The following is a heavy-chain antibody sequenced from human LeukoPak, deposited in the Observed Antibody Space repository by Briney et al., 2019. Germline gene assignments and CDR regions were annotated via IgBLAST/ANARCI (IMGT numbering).Heavy chain of an antibody. V-gene: IGHV4-61*02. CDR2: IHTSGST. J-gene: IGHJ4*02. CDR3: ARYTYYYDSSGYYGTLYDY. D-gene: IGHD3-22*01. Sequence: SETLSLTCTVSGGSISSGSYFWSWIRQPAGKGLEWIGRIHTSGSTNYNSSLKSRVTISIDTPKNQFSLKLSSVTAADTAVYYCARYTYYYDSSGYYGTLYDYWGQGTLVTVSS. CDR1: GGSISSGSYF.